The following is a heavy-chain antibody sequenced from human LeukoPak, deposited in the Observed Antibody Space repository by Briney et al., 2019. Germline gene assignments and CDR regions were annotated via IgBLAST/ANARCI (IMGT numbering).Heavy chain of an antibody. J-gene: IGHJ3*01. CDR2: INTNTGNP. D-gene: IGHD2/OR15-2a*01. CDR3: TRKEVRLFPFDF. CDR1: GYTFTSYA. Sequence: ASVKVSCKASGYTFTSYAMNWVRQAPGQGLEWMGWINTNTGNPTYAQGFRGRFVISFDTSVSTAYLQISSLKADDTALYYFTRKEVRLFPFDFWGQGTMSPSLQ. V-gene: IGHV7-4-1*02.